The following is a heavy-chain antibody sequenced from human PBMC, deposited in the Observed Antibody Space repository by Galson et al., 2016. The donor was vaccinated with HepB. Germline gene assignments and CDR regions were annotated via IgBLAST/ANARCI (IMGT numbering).Heavy chain of an antibody. CDR3: TREANDAFDI. Sequence: SLRLSCAASGFTLSKYHMHWVRQAPGKGLEWVALSFHDEDYTYYPDSVKGRFTISRDNTKGTVYFHMNSLRDEEPAVYYCTREANDAFDIWGPGAMVTVSS. CDR2: SFHDEDYT. J-gene: IGHJ3*02. V-gene: IGHV3-30*14. CDR1: GFTLSKYH. D-gene: IGHD1-26*01.